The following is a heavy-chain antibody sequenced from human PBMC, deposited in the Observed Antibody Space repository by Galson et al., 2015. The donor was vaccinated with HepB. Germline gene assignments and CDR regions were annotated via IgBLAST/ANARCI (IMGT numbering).Heavy chain of an antibody. CDR2: ISYDGSNK. CDR1: GFTFSSYG. CDR3: ARERGGIAVAEVAAFDI. D-gene: IGHD6-19*01. J-gene: IGHJ3*02. V-gene: IGHV3-30*03. Sequence: SLRLSCAASGFTFSSYGMHWVRQAPGKGLEWVAVISYDGSNKYYADSVKGRFTISRDNSKNTLYLQMNSLRAEDTAVYYCARERGGIAVAEVAAFDIWGQGTMVTVSS.